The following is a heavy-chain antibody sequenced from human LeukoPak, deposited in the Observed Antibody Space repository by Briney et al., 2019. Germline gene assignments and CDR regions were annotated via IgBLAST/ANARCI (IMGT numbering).Heavy chain of an antibody. Sequence: GGSLRLSCAAPGFLFHDYAIHWVRQAPGKGLEWVSLISGDGGSAFYADSVKGRFTISRDNSKNSLYLQMNSLRSDDTALYYCARESESSGWYDYWGQGTLVTVSS. J-gene: IGHJ4*02. D-gene: IGHD6-19*01. CDR1: GFLFHDYA. CDR3: ARESESSGWYDY. V-gene: IGHV3-43*02. CDR2: ISGDGGSA.